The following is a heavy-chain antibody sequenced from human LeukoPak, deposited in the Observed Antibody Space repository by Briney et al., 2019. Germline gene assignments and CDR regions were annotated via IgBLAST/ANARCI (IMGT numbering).Heavy chain of an antibody. CDR1: GFTFRTYA. CDR3: AKDSDLIAAPSYFDY. J-gene: IGHJ4*02. Sequence: GGSLRLSCAASGFTFRTYAMSWVRQAPGMGLEWVSAISGSGNSTYFADSVKGRFTISRDNSKNTLYLQMNSLRAEDTAVYYCAKDSDLIAAPSYFDYWGQGTLVTVSS. D-gene: IGHD6-13*01. CDR2: ISGSGNST. V-gene: IGHV3-23*01.